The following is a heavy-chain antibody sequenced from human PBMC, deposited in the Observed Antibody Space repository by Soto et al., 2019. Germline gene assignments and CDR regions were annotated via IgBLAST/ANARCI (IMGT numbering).Heavy chain of an antibody. D-gene: IGHD3-22*01. CDR3: ARDSYYYDSSGYFQGIEAFDI. CDR1: GFTFSSYA. J-gene: IGHJ3*02. Sequence: QVQLVESGGGVVQPGRSLRLSCAASGFTFSSYAMHWVRQAPGKGLEWVAVISYDGSNKYYADSVKGRFTISRDNSKKTLYLQMNSLRAEDTAVYYCARDSYYYDSSGYFQGIEAFDIWGQGTMVTVSS. CDR2: ISYDGSNK. V-gene: IGHV3-30-3*01.